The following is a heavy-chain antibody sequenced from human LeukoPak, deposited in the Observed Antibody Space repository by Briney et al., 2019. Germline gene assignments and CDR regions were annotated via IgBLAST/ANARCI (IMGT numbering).Heavy chain of an antibody. D-gene: IGHD3-22*01. J-gene: IGHJ4*02. CDR3: AKQSYYYYDSSGYYGYYFDY. CDR1: GFTFSSYG. V-gene: IGHV3-33*06. CDR2: IWYDGTNK. Sequence: GGSLRLSCAASGFTFSSYGMHWVRQAPGKGLEWVAVIWYDGTNKYYADSMKGRFTISRDNSKNTLYLQMNSLRAEDTAVHYCAKQSYYYYDSSGYYGYYFDYWGQGTLVTVSS.